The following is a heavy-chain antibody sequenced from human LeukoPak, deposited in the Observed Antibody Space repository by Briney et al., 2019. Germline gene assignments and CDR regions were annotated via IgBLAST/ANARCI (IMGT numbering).Heavy chain of an antibody. CDR2: IKHDGTEK. CDR3: VGDPGDY. Sequence: GSLLLSCAASGFTFSTYWMSWGRQAPGKGLEWVAHIKHDGTEKYYVDSVKGRFTISRDNAKNSLYLQMNTLRGEDTAVYYCVGDPGDYWGQGTLVTVSS. V-gene: IGHV3-7*01. J-gene: IGHJ4*02. CDR1: GFTFSTYW.